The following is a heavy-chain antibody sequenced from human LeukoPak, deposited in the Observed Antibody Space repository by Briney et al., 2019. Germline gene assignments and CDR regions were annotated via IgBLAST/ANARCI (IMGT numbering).Heavy chain of an antibody. Sequence: GGSLRLSCAASGFTFSSYAMSWVRQAPGKGLEWVSAISGSGGSTYYADSVKGRFTISRDNSKNTLYLQMNSLRAEDTAVYYCAKRYGTTVTMDVHFSYWGQGTLVTVSS. J-gene: IGHJ4*02. V-gene: IGHV3-23*01. CDR3: AKRYGTTVTMDVHFSY. CDR2: ISGSGGST. D-gene: IGHD4-17*01. CDR1: GFTFSSYA.